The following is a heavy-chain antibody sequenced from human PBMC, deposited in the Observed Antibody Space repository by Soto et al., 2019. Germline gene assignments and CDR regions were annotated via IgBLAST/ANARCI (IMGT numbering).Heavy chain of an antibody. V-gene: IGHV4-4*02. CDR1: GGSIGSSNW. J-gene: IGHJ5*02. CDR3: ARETYGDYVGYFDP. CDR2: IHDSGST. Sequence: PSETLSLTCAVSGGSIGSSNWWSWVRQSPGKGLEWIGEIHDSGSTNYSPSLKSRVTISLDRSKNQFSLKVRSVTAADTAVYYCARETYGDYVGYFDPWGQGIQVTVSS. D-gene: IGHD4-17*01.